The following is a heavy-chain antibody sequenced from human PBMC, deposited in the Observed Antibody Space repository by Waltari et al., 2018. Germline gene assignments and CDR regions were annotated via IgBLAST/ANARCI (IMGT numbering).Heavy chain of an antibody. V-gene: IGHV1-24*01. Sequence: QVQVEQSGAEVRQPGASVKVSCMIPGYTLTASSLHWVRVVPRHGLEWMARFDPEDGAPVYGHKFQGRVTMTEDTSTDTAYVELTSLTSDDTAVYYCHLLARNIVVMAEGGPSYHSYMDVWGGGTTVTVSS. J-gene: IGHJ6*03. CDR2: FDPEDGAP. D-gene: IGHD2-21*02. CDR1: GYTLTASS. CDR3: HLLARNIVVMAEGGPSYHSYMDV.